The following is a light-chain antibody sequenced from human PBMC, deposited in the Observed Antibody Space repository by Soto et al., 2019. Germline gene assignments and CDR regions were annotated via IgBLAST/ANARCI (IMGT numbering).Light chain of an antibody. CDR3: SSYAGGNNLL. V-gene: IGLV2-8*01. Sequence: QSVLTQPPSASGSPGPSVTISCTGTSSDVGGYNYVSWYQQHPGKAPKLMIYEVSKRPSGVPDRFSGSKSGNTASLTVSGLQAEDEADYYCSSYAGGNNLLFGGGTKLTVL. CDR2: EVS. CDR1: SSDVGGYNY. J-gene: IGLJ3*02.